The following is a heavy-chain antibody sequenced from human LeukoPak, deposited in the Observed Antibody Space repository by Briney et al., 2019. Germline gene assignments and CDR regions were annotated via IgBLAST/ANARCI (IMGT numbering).Heavy chain of an antibody. CDR2: IYYSGST. D-gene: IGHD2-2*01. CDR1: GGSISSYY. V-gene: IGHV4-59*01. Sequence: SETLSLTCTVSGGSISSYYWSWIRQPPGKGLEWIGYIYYSGSTNYNPSLKSRVTISVDTSKNQFSLKLSSVTAADTAVYYCARDSVPAAMLGFDYWGQGTLVTVSS. CDR3: ARDSVPAAMLGFDY. J-gene: IGHJ4*02.